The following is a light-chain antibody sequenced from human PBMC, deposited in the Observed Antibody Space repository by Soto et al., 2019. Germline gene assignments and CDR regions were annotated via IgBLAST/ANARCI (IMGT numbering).Light chain of an antibody. CDR3: MQASQTPYT. CDR2: LRS. J-gene: IGKJ2*01. CDR1: QSLLHNNGNNY. V-gene: IGKV2-28*01. Sequence: DIVMTQSPLSLPVTPGEPASISCRSSQSLLHNNGNNYLDWYLQKPGQSPQLLIYLRSNRASGVPDRFSGSGSGTDFTLRISRVEAEDVGVYYCMQASQTPYTFGQGTKLEIK.